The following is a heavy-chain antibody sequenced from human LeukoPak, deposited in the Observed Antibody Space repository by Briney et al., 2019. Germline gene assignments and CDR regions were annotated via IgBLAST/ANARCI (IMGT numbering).Heavy chain of an antibody. CDR3: ARAGHYYGYQGSGNFDY. CDR2: IRYDGSNK. CDR1: GFTFSSYG. Sequence: GGSLRLSCAASGFTFSSYGMHWVRQAPGKGLEWVAFIRYDGSNKYYADSVKGRFTISRDNSKNTLYLQMNSLRAEDTAVYYCARAGHYYGYQGSGNFDYWGQGTLVTVSS. V-gene: IGHV3-30*02. J-gene: IGHJ4*02. D-gene: IGHD3-10*01.